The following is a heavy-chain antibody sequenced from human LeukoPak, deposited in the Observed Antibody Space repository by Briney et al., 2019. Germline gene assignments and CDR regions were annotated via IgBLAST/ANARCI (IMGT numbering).Heavy chain of an antibody. Sequence: GGSLRLSCTASGFTFSSYNMHWIRQAPGKGLGWVAMVCREGRRQNYADSVKGRFTISKDNSKSTLYLQMTSLRAADTAVYYCATDTWGPESWGQGTLVAASS. CDR1: GFTFSSYN. CDR2: VCREGRRQ. V-gene: IGHV3-33*03. CDR3: ATDTWGPES. J-gene: IGHJ5*01. D-gene: IGHD7-27*01.